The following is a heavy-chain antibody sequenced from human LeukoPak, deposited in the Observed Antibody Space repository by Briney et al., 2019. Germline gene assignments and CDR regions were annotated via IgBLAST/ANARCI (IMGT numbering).Heavy chain of an antibody. V-gene: IGHV1-69*13. CDR3: AREEVGPRYSGYDLDI. J-gene: IGHJ3*02. Sequence: ASVKVSCKASGGTFSSYAISWVRQAPGQGLEWMGGIIPIFGTANYAQKFQGRVTITADESTSTAYMELSSLRSEDTAVYYCAREEVGPRYSGYDLDIWGQGTMVTVSS. CDR1: GGTFSSYA. D-gene: IGHD5-12*01. CDR2: IIPIFGTA.